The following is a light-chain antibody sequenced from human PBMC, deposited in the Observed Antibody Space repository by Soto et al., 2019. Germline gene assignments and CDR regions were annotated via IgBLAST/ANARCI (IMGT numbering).Light chain of an antibody. CDR1: GSNIASNT. CDR3: ATWDDSLNGVV. J-gene: IGLJ3*02. V-gene: IGLV1-44*01. CDR2: NND. Sequence: QLVLTQPPSASATPGQGVTISCSGSGSNIASNTVNWYQHLPGTAPKLLMYNNDQRPSRVPDRFSGSKSGTSASLAISGLQSEDEADYYCATWDDSLNGVVFGGGTKLTVL.